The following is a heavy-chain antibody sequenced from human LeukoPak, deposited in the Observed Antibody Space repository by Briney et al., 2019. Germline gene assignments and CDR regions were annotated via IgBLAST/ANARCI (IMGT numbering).Heavy chain of an antibody. CDR2: IYTRGGT. D-gene: IGHD2/OR15-2a*01. CDR1: VGSISSYY. CDR3: AREGNNDVLDI. V-gene: IGHV4-4*07. J-gene: IGHJ3*02. Sequence: TSETRSLTCTVSVGSISSYYWSWIRQPPGKGRDWIGLIYTRGGTTYNPSLKSRFTMSVDTPKNQFSLKLSSVTPAATAVYTCAREGNNDVLDIWGQGTMVTV.